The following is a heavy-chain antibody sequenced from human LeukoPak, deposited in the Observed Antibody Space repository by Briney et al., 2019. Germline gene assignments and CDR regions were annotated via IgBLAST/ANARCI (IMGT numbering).Heavy chain of an antibody. V-gene: IGHV3-30*04. J-gene: IGHJ4*02. Sequence: GGSLRLSCATSGFTFNAYTMHWVRQAPGKGLEWVAVISYDGSNKYYADYVKGRFTISRDNSKNTLYLQINSLRAEDTAMYYCARGANYYDSSGQYYWGQGTLVTVSS. CDR3: ARGANYYDSSGQYY. CDR2: ISYDGSNK. CDR1: GFTFNAYT. D-gene: IGHD3-22*01.